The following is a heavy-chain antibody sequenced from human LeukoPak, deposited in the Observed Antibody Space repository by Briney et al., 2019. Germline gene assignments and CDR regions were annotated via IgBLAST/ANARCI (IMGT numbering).Heavy chain of an antibody. CDR3: TTDGVGIEGATFDY. CDR2: IKAKAHGGTT. CDR1: GFTFINAW. Sequence: GGSLRLSCAASGFTFINAWMAWVRQAPGKGLEWVGRIKAKAHGGTTDYAAPVKGRFTISRDDSKNTLYLQMDSLKIEDTAVYYCTTDGVGIEGATFDYWGQGTLVTVSS. V-gene: IGHV3-15*01. J-gene: IGHJ4*02. D-gene: IGHD1-26*01.